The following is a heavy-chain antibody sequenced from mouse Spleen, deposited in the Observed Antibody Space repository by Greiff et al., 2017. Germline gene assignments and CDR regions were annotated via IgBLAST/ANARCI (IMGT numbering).Heavy chain of an antibody. Sequence: EVKLMESGGGLVQPGGSLRLSCATSGFTFTDYYMSWVRQPPGKALEWLGFIRNKANGYTTEYSASVKGRFTISRDNSQSILYLQMNTLRAEDSATYYCARDISLEDDWYFDVWGAGTTVTVSS. CDR2: IRNKANGYTT. CDR1: GFTFTDYY. V-gene: IGHV7-3*02. J-gene: IGHJ1*01. D-gene: IGHD6-2*01. CDR3: ARDISLEDDWYFDV.